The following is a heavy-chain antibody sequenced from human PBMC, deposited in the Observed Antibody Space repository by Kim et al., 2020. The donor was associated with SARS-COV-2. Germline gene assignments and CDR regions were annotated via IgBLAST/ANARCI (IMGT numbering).Heavy chain of an antibody. D-gene: IGHD6-13*01. Sequence: SETLSLTCAVYGGSFSGYYWSWIRQPPGKGLEWIGQVNHSGSTNDNPSLKSRVTISVDTPKNQFSLKLSYVTAADTAVYYCARYRYSSSWYVSSGWFDPWGQGTPVTFSS. CDR3: ARYRYSSSWYVSSGWFDP. V-gene: IGHV4-34*01. CDR2: VNHSGST. CDR1: GGSFSGYY. J-gene: IGHJ5*02.